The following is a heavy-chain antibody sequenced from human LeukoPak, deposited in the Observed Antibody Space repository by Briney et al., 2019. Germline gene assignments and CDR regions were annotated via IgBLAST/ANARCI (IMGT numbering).Heavy chain of an antibody. CDR3: ARGLTTVTYPYFDY. CDR1: GGSFSGYY. D-gene: IGHD4-17*01. J-gene: IGHJ4*02. CDR2: INHSGST. Sequence: PGTLSLTCAVYGGSFSGYYWSWIRQPPGKGLEWIGEINHSGSTNYNPSLKSRVTISVDTSKNQFSLKLSSVTAADTAVYYCARGLTTVTYPYFDYWGQGTLVTVSS. V-gene: IGHV4-34*01.